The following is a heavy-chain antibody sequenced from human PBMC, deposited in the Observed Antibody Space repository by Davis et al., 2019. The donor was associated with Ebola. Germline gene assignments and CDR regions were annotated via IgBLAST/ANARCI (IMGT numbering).Heavy chain of an antibody. V-gene: IGHV3-66*01. CDR2: IYDRST. CDR1: GFTVSSNH. J-gene: IGHJ5*02. D-gene: IGHD1-26*01. Sequence: GESLKISCAASGFTVSSNHMSWVRQAPGKGLEWVSVIYDRSTAYADSVRGRFTISRDNAKNTLYLQMNSLRVEDTAVYFCASLEHGKGGSWGQGTLVTVSS. CDR3: ASLEHGKGGS.